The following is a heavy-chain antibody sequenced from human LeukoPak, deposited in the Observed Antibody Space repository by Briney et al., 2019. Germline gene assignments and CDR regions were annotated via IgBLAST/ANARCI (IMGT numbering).Heavy chain of an antibody. CDR2: INHSGST. D-gene: IGHD2-2*01. Sequence: SETLSLTCAVYGGSFSGYYWSWIRQPPGKGLEWIGEINHSGSTNYNPSRKSRVTISVDTSKTQFSLKLSSVTAADTAVYYCARLCSSASCYVSFDIWGQGTMVTVSS. J-gene: IGHJ3*02. V-gene: IGHV4-34*01. CDR1: GGSFSGYY. CDR3: ARLCSSASCYVSFDI.